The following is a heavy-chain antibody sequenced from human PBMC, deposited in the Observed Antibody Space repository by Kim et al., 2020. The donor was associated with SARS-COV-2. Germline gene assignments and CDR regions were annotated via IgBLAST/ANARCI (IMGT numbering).Heavy chain of an antibody. V-gene: IGHV3-30*18. J-gene: IGHJ4*02. CDR2: ISYDGSNK. Sequence: GGSLRLSCAASGFTFSTYGMHWVRQAPGKGLEWVAVISYDGSNKYYADSVKGRFTISRDNSKKTLYLQMNSLRAEDTAVYYCAKDRTIVVVPAAMIDYWGQGTLVTVSS. CDR3: AKDRTIVVVPAAMIDY. CDR1: GFTFSTYG. D-gene: IGHD2-2*01.